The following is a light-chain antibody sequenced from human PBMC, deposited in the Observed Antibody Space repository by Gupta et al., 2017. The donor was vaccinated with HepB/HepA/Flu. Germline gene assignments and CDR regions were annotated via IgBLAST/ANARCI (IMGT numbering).Light chain of an antibody. CDR1: QSVRSY. J-gene: IGKJ5*01. V-gene: IGKV3-11*01. Sequence: EIVLTQPPATLSLSPGERATLSCRASQSVRSYLAWYQQKPGQAPRLLIDDASNRATGIPARFSGRGSGTDFTLTISSLEPEDVAVYYCQQRSNWPPITFGQGTRVEIK. CDR2: DAS. CDR3: QQRSNWPPIT.